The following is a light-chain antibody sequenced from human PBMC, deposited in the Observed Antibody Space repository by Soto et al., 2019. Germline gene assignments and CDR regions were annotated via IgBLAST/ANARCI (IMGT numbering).Light chain of an antibody. J-gene: IGLJ1*01. CDR2: EVS. V-gene: IGLV2-14*01. CDR3: SSYTSSSTPYV. CDR1: SSNIGADYD. Sequence: QSVLTQPPSVSGAPGQRLTISCTGSSSNIGADYDVSWYQQHPGKAPKLMIYEVSNRPSGVSNRFSGSKSGNTASLTISGLQAEDEADYYCSSYTSSSTPYVFGTGTKVTVL.